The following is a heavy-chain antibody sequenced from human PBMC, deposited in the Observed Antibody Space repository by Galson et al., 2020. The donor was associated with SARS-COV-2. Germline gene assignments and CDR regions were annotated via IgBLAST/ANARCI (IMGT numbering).Heavy chain of an antibody. V-gene: IGHV4-30-2*01. CDR2: IYDSVNT. J-gene: IGHJ4*02. CDR1: GGSVSSGAFS. Sequence: PSETLYLTCAVSGGSVSSGAFSWSWIRQPPGKGLEWIGYIYDSVNTYYNPSLKSRVSISVDRSKNQFSLNLNSVTAADTAVYYCARGQQTELLTPFDFWGQGTLVTVSS. D-gene: IGHD1-26*01. CDR3: ARGQQTELLTPFDF.